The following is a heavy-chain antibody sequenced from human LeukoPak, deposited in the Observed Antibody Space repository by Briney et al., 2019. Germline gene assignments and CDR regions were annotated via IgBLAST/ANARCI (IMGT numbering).Heavy chain of an antibody. V-gene: IGHV3-74*01. CDR3: AREHVLAEYFDY. CDR2: INRDETRT. Sequence: GGSLRLSCAASGFSISSYWMHWVRQAPGTGLVWVSRINRDETRTSYADSVKGRFTISRDNAKNTLYLQMNSLRAEDTAVYYCAREHVLAEYFDYWGQGTLVTVSS. D-gene: IGHD5/OR15-5a*01. CDR1: GFSISSYW. J-gene: IGHJ4*02.